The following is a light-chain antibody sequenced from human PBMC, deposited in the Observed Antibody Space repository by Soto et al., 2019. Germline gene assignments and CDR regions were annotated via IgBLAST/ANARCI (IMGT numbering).Light chain of an antibody. CDR3: QQYRQWRT. V-gene: IGKV3-15*01. J-gene: IGKJ1*01. CDR1: QSVSSSY. CDR2: GAS. Sequence: EIVLTQSPGTLSLSPGERATLSCRASQSVSSSYLAWYQQKPGQAPRLLIYGASTRATGIPARFSGSGSGTEFTLTISSLQSEDFAVYYCQQYRQWRTFGQGTKVDIK.